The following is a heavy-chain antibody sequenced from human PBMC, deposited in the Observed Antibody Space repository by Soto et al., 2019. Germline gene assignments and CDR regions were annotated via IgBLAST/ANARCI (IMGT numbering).Heavy chain of an antibody. CDR2: ISAYNGNK. CDR3: ARTGGGMAARPLEY. D-gene: IGHD6-6*01. J-gene: IGHJ4*02. CDR1: GYMFTTYG. Sequence: QVQLMQSGGEVKKPGASVEVSCKASGYMFTTYGISWVRQAPGQGLEWMAWISAYNGNKKYAQKFQDRVTMTIHTSSTTVSMELRNLTSDHTAIYYCARTGGGMAARPLEYWGQGTLVTVSP. V-gene: IGHV1-18*04.